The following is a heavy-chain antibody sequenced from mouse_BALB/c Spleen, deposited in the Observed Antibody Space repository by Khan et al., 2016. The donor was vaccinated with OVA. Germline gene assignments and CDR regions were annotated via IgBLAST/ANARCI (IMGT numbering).Heavy chain of an antibody. CDR2: ISSGSATI. J-gene: IGHJ1*01. D-gene: IGHD2-4*01. CDR1: GFTFSSFG. CDR3: ARSLITTWYFDV. Sequence: EVELVESGGGLVQPGGSRKLSCAASGFTFSSFGMHWVRQAPEKGLEWVAYISSGSATIYYADIVKGRFTISRGNPTNTLFLQMTSLRSEDTAIYYCARSLITTWYFDVWGAGTTVTVSS. V-gene: IGHV5-17*02.